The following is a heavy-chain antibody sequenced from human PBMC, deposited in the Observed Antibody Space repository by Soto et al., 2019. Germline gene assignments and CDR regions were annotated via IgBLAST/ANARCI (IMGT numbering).Heavy chain of an antibody. V-gene: IGHV3-21*01. Sequence: WGSLRFSCAASGFTFISYSISFVRHAAFKWLEWVSSISSSSSYIYYADSVKGRFTISRDNAKNSLYLQMNSLRAEDTAVYYCARAGCSSTSCPIWYFDLWGRGTLVTVSS. CDR1: GFTFISYS. D-gene: IGHD2-2*01. J-gene: IGHJ2*01. CDR2: ISSSSSYI. CDR3: ARAGCSSTSCPIWYFDL.